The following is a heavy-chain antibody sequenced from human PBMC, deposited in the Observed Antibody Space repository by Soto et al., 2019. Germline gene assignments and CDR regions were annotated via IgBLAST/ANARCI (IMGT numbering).Heavy chain of an antibody. V-gene: IGHV4-59*01. J-gene: IGHJ6*03. CDR1: GGSLKTYY. CDR2: IFSSGSP. Sequence: QVHLQESGPGLVRPSETLSLTCTVSGGSLKTYYWSWIRQPPGGGLEWIGYIFSSGSPNYNPSLRGRVTLSGSPANHPFPLELGSVAAADPAVYFCAGVACLSYYNHMDVWGKGTAVAVSS. CDR3: AGVACLSYYNHMDV.